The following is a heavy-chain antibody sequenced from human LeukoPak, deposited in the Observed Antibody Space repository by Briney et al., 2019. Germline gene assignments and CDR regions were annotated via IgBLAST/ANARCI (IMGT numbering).Heavy chain of an antibody. CDR2: IYGGVNT. D-gene: IGHD1-1*01. J-gene: IGHJ4*02. CDR1: GFTVSSNY. Sequence: PGGSLRLSCAASGFTVSSNYMSWVRQAPGKGLEWVSVIYGGVNTVYADSVQGRFTISRDNSKNTLYLQMSSLRAEDTAVCYCAKSPKTGFLFDYWGKGTLVTVSS. CDR3: AKSPKTGFLFDY. V-gene: IGHV3-66*01.